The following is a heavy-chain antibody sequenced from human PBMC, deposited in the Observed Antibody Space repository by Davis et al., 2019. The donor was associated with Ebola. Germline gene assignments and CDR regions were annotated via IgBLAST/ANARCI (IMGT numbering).Heavy chain of an antibody. Sequence: AASVKVSCKASGYTFTSYYMHWVRQAPGHGLEWMGIINPSSGGTSHAQRFQGRVTMTRDTSTSTVYMELSSLRSEDTAVYYCARDRAGGDWLTSSYFDYWGQGTLVTVSS. CDR2: INPSSGGT. J-gene: IGHJ4*02. D-gene: IGHD3/OR15-3a*01. CDR1: GYTFTSYY. V-gene: IGHV1-46*01. CDR3: ARDRAGGDWLTSSYFDY.